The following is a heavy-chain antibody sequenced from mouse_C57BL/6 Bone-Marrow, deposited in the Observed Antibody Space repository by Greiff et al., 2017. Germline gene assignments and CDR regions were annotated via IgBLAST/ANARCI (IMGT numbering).Heavy chain of an antibody. CDR3: ARYGYYGSHWYVDV. J-gene: IGHJ1*03. D-gene: IGHD1-1*01. V-gene: IGHV1-9*01. CDR2: IVPGSGST. CDR1: GYTFTGYW. Sequence: VQLVESGAELMKPGASVKLSCKATGYTFTGYWIEWVKQRPGHGLEWIGEIVPGSGSTNYKEKFKGKATFTADTSSNTAYMQLSSLTTEDSAIYYCARYGYYGSHWYVDVWGTGTTVTVSS.